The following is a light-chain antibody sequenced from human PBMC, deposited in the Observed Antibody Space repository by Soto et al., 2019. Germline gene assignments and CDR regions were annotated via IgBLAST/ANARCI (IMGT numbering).Light chain of an antibody. J-gene: IGKJ1*01. V-gene: IGKV1-5*03. CDR2: KAS. CDR3: QQYNSSPT. CDR1: QSLSSW. Sequence: DIQMTQSPSTLSASVGDRVTITCRASQSLSSWLAWYQQKPGKAPKLLIYKASSLESGVPSRFSGNGSGTEFTLTIRSLQPDDFATYYCQQYNSSPTFGQGTKVEIK.